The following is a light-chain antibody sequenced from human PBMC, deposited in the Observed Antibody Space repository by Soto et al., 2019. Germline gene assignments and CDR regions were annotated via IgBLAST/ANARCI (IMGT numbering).Light chain of an antibody. CDR3: QQYGSSPWT. V-gene: IGKV3-20*01. CDR2: AAS. J-gene: IGKJ1*01. CDR1: QSVTSTH. Sequence: EIALTQSPGTLSLSPGERATLSCRASQSVTSTHLAWYQQKPGQAPRLLIYAASSRATGIPDRFSGSGSGTGFTLTISRLEPEDFAVYYCQQYGSSPWTFGQGTKVEIK.